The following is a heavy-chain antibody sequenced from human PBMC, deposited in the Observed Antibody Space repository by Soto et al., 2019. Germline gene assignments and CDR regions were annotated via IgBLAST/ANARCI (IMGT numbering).Heavy chain of an antibody. CDR1: GGSINSGHYY. CDR3: GKVLIGATRHADVDS. J-gene: IGHJ4*02. D-gene: IGHD2-15*01. CDR2: VYYDEST. Sequence: QVQLQESGPGLLEPLETLSLTCSVSGGSINSGHYYWVWVRQSPGKGLAWIASVYYDESTYYNPSLTSRVTISIYKPRNQFSLTLKSVTAADTAVYYCGKVLIGATRHADVDSWGQGALVTVSS. V-gene: IGHV4-39*01.